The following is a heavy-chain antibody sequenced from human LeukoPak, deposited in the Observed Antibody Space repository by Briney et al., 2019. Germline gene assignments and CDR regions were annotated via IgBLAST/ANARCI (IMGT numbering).Heavy chain of an antibody. CDR2: IYPGDSDT. CDR3: ARPAYSGRSDGFDI. Sequence: GESLKISCKASGYSFTNYWIGWVRQMPGKGLEWMGIIYPGDSDTRYSPSFQGQVTTSADKSICTAYLQWSSLTASDAAMYYCARPAYSGRSDGFDIWGQGTMVTVSS. CDR1: GYSFTNYW. V-gene: IGHV5-51*01. J-gene: IGHJ3*02. D-gene: IGHD1-26*01.